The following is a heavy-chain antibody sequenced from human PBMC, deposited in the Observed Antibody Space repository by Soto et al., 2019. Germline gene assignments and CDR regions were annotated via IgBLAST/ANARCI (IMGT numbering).Heavy chain of an antibody. CDR2: INSDGSST. V-gene: IGHV3-74*01. CDR3: ALEYCISTSCHHLYGMDV. CDR1: GFTFSSYW. Sequence: PGGSLRLSCAASGFTFSSYWMHWVRQAPGKGLVWVSRINSDGSSTSYADSVKGRFTISRDNAKNTLYLQMNSLRAEDTAVYYWALEYCISTSCHHLYGMDVWGQGTAVTVSS. D-gene: IGHD2-2*01. J-gene: IGHJ6*02.